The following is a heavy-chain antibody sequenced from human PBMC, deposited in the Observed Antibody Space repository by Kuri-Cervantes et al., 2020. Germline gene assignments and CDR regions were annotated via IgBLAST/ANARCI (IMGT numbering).Heavy chain of an antibody. V-gene: IGHV3-74*01. D-gene: IGHD4-17*01. J-gene: IGHJ4*02. CDR1: GFTFSSYW. CDR3: AKDPDGDNLDY. CDR2: IDSDGSST. Sequence: GESLKISCAASGFTFSSYWMHWVRQAPGKGLVWVSRIDSDGSSTRCADSVKGRFTISRDNAKNTLYLQMNSLRAEDTAVYYCAKDPDGDNLDYWGQGTLVTVSS.